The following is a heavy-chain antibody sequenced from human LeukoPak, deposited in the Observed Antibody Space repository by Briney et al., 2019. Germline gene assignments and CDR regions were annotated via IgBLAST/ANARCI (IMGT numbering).Heavy chain of an antibody. CDR2: INPNSGGT. J-gene: IGHJ6*02. CDR3: ARVRSHCSGGSCYSYYYYGMDV. CDR1: GYTFTGYY. D-gene: IGHD2-15*01. V-gene: IGHV1-2*02. Sequence: ASVEVSCKASGYTFTGYYMHWVRQAPGQGLEWMGWINPNSGGTNYAQKFQGRVTMTRDTSISTAYMELSRLRSDDTAVYYCARVRSHCSGGSCYSYYYYGMDVWGQGTTVTVSS.